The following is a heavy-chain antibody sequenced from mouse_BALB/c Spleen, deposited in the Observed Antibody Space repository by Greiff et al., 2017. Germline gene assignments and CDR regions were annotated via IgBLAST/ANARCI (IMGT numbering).Heavy chain of an antibody. V-gene: IGHV5-6*01. D-gene: IGHD2-2*01. J-gene: IGHJ3*01. Sequence: EVQVVESGGDLVKPGGSLKLSCAASGFTFSSYGMSWVRQTPDKRLEWVATISSGGSYTYYPDSVKGRFTISRDNAKNTLYLQMSSLKSEDTAMYYCERQDYGYDWFAYWGQGTLVTVSA. CDR3: ERQDYGYDWFAY. CDR1: GFTFSSYG. CDR2: ISSGGSYT.